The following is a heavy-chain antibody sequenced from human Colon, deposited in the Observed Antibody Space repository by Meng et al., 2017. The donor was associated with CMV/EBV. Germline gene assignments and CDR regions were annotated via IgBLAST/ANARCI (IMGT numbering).Heavy chain of an antibody. Sequence: QVQLMQSRAGVQEPGAPVKVSCKTSGYTFSDYSMHWVRQAPGQGLEWMGWIRSDGSATNYAQKFRGRVTMTRDASVSTAYMELSGLTSDDTAVYFCVRSSGWSLFDYWGPGALVTVSS. J-gene: IGHJ4*02. CDR3: VRSSGWSLFDY. V-gene: IGHV1-2*02. CDR1: GYTFSDYS. D-gene: IGHD6-19*01. CDR2: IRSDGSAT.